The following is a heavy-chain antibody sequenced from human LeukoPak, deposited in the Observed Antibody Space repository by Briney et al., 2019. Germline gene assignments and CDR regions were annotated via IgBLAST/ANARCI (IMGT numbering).Heavy chain of an antibody. V-gene: IGHV1-18*01. CDR1: GYTFTSYG. D-gene: IGHD3-10*01. CDR2: ISAYNGNT. CDR3: ARELRRGVNYCYGMDV. Sequence: ASVKVSCKASGYTFTSYGISWARQAPGKGLEWMGWISAYNGNTNYAQKLQGRVTMTTDTSTSTAYMELRSLRSDDTAVYYCARELRRGVNYCYGMDVWGQGTTVTVSS. J-gene: IGHJ6*02.